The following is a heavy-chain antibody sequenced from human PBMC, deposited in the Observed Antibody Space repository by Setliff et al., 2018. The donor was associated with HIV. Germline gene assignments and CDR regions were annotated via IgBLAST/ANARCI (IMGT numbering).Heavy chain of an antibody. CDR1: GGSISSHY. CDR2: IYYSGST. D-gene: IGHD3-10*01. CDR3: ARDPPGVRWFGEFYGMDV. J-gene: IGHJ6*02. V-gene: IGHV4-59*11. Sequence: TLSLTCTVSGGSISSHYWSWIRQPPGKGLEWIGSIYYSGSTNYNPSLKSRVTISVDTSKNQFSLKLSSVTAADTAVYCCARDPPGVRWFGEFYGMDVWGQGTTVTV.